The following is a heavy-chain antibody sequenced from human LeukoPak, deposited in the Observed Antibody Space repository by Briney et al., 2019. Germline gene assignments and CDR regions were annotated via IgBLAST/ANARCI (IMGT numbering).Heavy chain of an antibody. CDR3: VRLHSNTWYFDY. Sequence: SQTLSLTCTLSVGALSSTTYYWAWVRQSPGRGLEWVGCIYYSGSTYYNPSFQSRVTISVDPSENHFSLKLSSGTAADTAMYHCVRLHSNTWYFDYWGQGTLVTVSS. CDR1: VGALSSTTYY. V-gene: IGHV4-39*02. CDR2: IYYSGST. J-gene: IGHJ4*02. D-gene: IGHD6-13*01.